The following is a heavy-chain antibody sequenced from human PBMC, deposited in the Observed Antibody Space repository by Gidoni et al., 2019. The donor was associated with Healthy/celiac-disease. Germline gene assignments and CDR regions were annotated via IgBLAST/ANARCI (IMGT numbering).Heavy chain of an antibody. CDR3: ARVKYYDFWSGSGGMDV. CDR1: GGSISSGGYS. J-gene: IGHJ6*02. Sequence: QLQLQESGSGLVKPSQTLSLTCAVSGGSISSGGYSWSWIRQPPGKGLEWIGYIYHSGSTYYNPSLKSRVTISVDRSKNQFSLKLSSVTAADTAVYYCARVKYYDFWSGSGGMDVWGQGTTVTVSS. V-gene: IGHV4-30-2*01. D-gene: IGHD3-3*01. CDR2: IYHSGST.